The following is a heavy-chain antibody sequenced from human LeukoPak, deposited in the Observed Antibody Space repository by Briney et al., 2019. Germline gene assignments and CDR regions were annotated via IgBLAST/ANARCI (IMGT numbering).Heavy chain of an antibody. D-gene: IGHD6-13*01. CDR1: GYSFSNYW. V-gene: IGHV5-51*01. CDR3: ARGLTAAGRIDY. J-gene: IGHJ4*02. Sequence: GESLKISCRGSGYSFSNYWIGWVRQMPGKGLEWMGIIYPGDSNTRHSPSFQGQVTISADKSISTAYLQWSSLKASDTAMYYCARGLTAAGRIDYWGQGTPVTVSS. CDR2: IYPGDSNT.